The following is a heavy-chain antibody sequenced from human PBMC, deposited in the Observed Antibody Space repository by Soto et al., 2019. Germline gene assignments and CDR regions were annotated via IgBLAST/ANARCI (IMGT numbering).Heavy chain of an antibody. V-gene: IGHV3-21*01. J-gene: IGHJ6*03. D-gene: IGHD6-19*01. CDR1: GFTFSSYS. Sequence: GGSLRLSCAASGFTFSSYSMNWVRQAPGKGLEWVSSVISSSSSTYYADSVKGRFTISRDNSKNTLYLQMNSLRAEDTAVYYCARAEEEGWNYHYYYMDVWGKGTTVTVSS. CDR2: VISSSSST. CDR3: ARAEEEGWNYHYYYMDV.